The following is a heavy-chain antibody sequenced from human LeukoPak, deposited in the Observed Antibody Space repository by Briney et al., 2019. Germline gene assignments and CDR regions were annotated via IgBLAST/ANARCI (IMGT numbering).Heavy chain of an antibody. CDR2: IYTSGST. J-gene: IGHJ5*02. V-gene: IGHV4-4*07. Sequence: SETLSLTCSVSGYSISSGFYWDWIRQPAGKGLEWIGRIYTSGSTNYNPSLKSRVTMSVDTSKNQFSLKLSSVTAADTAVYYCAREAIGIDPWGQGTLVTVSS. CDR3: AREAIGIDP. CDR1: GYSISSGFY. D-gene: IGHD3-22*01.